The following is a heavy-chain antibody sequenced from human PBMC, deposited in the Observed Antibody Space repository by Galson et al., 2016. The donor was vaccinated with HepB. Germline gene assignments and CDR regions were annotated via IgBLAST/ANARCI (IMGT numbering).Heavy chain of an antibody. CDR3: ARGSNWRFFDY. D-gene: IGHD6-13*01. V-gene: IGHV1-18*01. J-gene: IGHJ4*02. CDR2: ISDYNGDR. CDR1: GYTFTSYG. Sequence: SVKVSCKASGYTFTSYGIAWLRQAPGRGLEWMGWISDYNGDRNYAQNLQGRVTLTTDTSTSTAYMEMTSLSSDDTAVYYCARGSNWRFFDYWGQGTLVTVSS.